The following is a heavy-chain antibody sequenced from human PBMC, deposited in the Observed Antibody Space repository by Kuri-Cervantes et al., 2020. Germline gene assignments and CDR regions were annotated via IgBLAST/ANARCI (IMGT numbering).Heavy chain of an antibody. Sequence: GESLKISCTASGFTFGDYARSWVRQAPGKGLEWVGFIRSQAYGGTTEYAASVKGRFTISRDDSKSIAYLQMNSLRAEDTAVYYCARGGILGYCSGGSCYSPDYWGQGTLVTVSS. CDR1: GFTFGDYA. CDR3: ARGGILGYCSGGSCYSPDY. V-gene: IGHV3-49*04. CDR2: IRSQAYGGTT. D-gene: IGHD2-15*01. J-gene: IGHJ4*02.